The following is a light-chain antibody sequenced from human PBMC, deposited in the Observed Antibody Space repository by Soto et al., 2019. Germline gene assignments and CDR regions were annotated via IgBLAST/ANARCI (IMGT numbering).Light chain of an antibody. CDR3: QLYGCSSLVT. V-gene: IGKV3-20*01. CDR1: QSVSSSF. CDR2: GAS. Sequence: EIVLTQSPGTLSLSPGARATLSCRASQSVSSSFLAWYQQKPGQAPRLLIYGASSRATGIPDRFSGSGSVTDFTLTISRLEPEDFAVSYCQLYGCSSLVTVGPGTKVDIK. J-gene: IGKJ3*01.